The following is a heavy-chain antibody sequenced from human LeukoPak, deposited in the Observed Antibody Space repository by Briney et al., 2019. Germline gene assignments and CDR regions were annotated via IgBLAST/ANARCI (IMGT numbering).Heavy chain of an antibody. CDR2: ITTSTTVPHI. Sequence: PGGSLRLSCAASGFTFSTYSMNWVRQAPGRGLEWVSSITTSTTVPHIFYADSVTGRFTISRDNADNSLFLQMNSLRNEDTAVYYCASADFYGSGSYYSGSCDYWGQGTLVTVSS. D-gene: IGHD3-10*01. J-gene: IGHJ4*02. CDR3: ASADFYGSGSYYSGSCDY. V-gene: IGHV3-21*01. CDR1: GFTFSTYS.